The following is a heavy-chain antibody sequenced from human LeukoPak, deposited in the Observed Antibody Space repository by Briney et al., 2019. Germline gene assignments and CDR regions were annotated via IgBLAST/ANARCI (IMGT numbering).Heavy chain of an antibody. J-gene: IGHJ6*02. D-gene: IGHD2-2*01. CDR1: GFTFSSYA. CDR3: ASESLNCSSTSCYHLYYYYGMDV. CDR2: ISYDGSNK. V-gene: IGHV3-30*14. Sequence: GGSLRLSCAASGFTFSSYAMHWVRQAPGKGLEWVAVISYDGSNKYYADSVEGRFTISRDNSKNTLYLQMNSLRAEDTAVYYCASESLNCSSTSCYHLYYYYGMDVWGQGTTVTVSS.